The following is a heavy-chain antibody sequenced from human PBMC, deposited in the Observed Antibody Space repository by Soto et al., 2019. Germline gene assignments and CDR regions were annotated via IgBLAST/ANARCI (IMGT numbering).Heavy chain of an antibody. CDR3: ARGRTLDDYFYDY. Sequence: QVQLVESGGGLVKPGGSLRLSCAASGFTFSDYYMSWIRQAPGKGLEWVSYISSISSYTNYADSVKGRFTISRDNAKNSLYLQMNSLRAEDTAVYYCARGRTLDDYFYDYWGQGTLVTVSS. V-gene: IGHV3-11*06. J-gene: IGHJ4*02. CDR2: ISSISSYT. CDR1: GFTFSDYY. D-gene: IGHD4-17*01.